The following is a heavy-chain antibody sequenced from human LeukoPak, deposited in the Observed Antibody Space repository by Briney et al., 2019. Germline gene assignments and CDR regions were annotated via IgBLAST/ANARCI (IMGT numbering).Heavy chain of an antibody. V-gene: IGHV1-18*01. Sequence: ASVKLSCKAYGYTFTNYGISWVRQAPGQGLEWMGWISAYYGNTKYAQKLQGRVTVTTDTSTSTAYMELRSLRSDDTAVYYCARGGATVGMDVWGQGTTVTVSS. CDR1: GYTFTNYG. D-gene: IGHD1-26*01. CDR3: ARGGATVGMDV. CDR2: ISAYYGNT. J-gene: IGHJ6*02.